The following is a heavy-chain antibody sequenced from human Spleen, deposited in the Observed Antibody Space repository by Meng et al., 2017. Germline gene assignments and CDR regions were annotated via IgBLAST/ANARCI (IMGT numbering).Heavy chain of an antibody. Sequence: QVQLQESGPGLVKPSGTLSLTCAVSGGSISSTNWWSWVRQPPGKGLKWIGEIHHSGSTNHNPSLKSRVTISVDKSKNQLSLKLSSVTAADTAVYYCARDSSSGYGLYFDYWGLGTLVTVSS. CDR2: IHHSGST. V-gene: IGHV4-4*02. CDR1: GGSISSTNW. D-gene: IGHD3-22*01. J-gene: IGHJ4*02. CDR3: ARDSSSGYGLYFDY.